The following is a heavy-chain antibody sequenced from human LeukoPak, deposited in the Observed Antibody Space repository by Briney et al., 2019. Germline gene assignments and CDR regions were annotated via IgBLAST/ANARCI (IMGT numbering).Heavy chain of an antibody. CDR2: ISYDGSNT. Sequence: PGGSLRLSCAASGFTFSSYGMHWVRQAPGKGLEWVAVISYDGSNTYYADSVKGRFTISRDNSKNMLYLQMNSLRAEDTAVYYLGKPYFYGSRSYMDYWGQGTLVTVSS. J-gene: IGHJ4*02. CDR3: GKPYFYGSRSYMDY. D-gene: IGHD3-10*01. V-gene: IGHV3-30*18. CDR1: GFTFSSYG.